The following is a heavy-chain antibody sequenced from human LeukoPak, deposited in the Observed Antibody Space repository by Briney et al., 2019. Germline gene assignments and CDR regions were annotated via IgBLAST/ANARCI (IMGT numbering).Heavy chain of an antibody. V-gene: IGHV3-48*04. D-gene: IGHD3-22*01. CDR1: GFTSSSYS. CDR3: AKASGGMIVVVMSLRGPHYFDY. Sequence: GGTLRLSCAASGFTSSSYSMNWVRQAPGKGLEWVSYISSSSSTIYYADSVKGRFTISRDNAKNSLYLQMNSLRAEDTAVYYCAKASGGMIVVVMSLRGPHYFDYWGQGTLVTVSS. J-gene: IGHJ4*02. CDR2: ISSSSSTI.